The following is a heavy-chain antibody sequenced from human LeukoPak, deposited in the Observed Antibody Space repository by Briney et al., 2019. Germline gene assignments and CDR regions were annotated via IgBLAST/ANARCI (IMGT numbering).Heavy chain of an antibody. CDR2: IYYSGST. CDR3: ARWATAWFDP. V-gene: IGHV4-61*08. D-gene: IGHD5-12*01. CDR1: GGSISSGDYY. Sequence: SETLSLTCTVSGGSISSGDYYWSWIRQPPGKGLEWIGYIYYSGSTNYNPSLKSRVTISVDTSKNQFSLKLSSVTAADTAVYHCARWATAWFDPWGQGTLVTVSS. J-gene: IGHJ5*02.